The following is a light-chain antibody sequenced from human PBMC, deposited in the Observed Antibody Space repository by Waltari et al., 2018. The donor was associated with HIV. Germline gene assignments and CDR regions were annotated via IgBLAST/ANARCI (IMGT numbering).Light chain of an antibody. V-gene: IGLV2-8*01. J-gene: IGLJ3*02. CDR1: SSDVGAYNY. CDR2: EVS. Sequence: QSALTQPPSASGSPGQSVTISCTGTSSDVGAYNYVCWHQQYPGKAPKLMIYEVSKRPSGVPDRFSGSKSGNTASLTGSGLQAEDEADYYCSSYAGSNIWVFGGGTKLTVL. CDR3: SSYAGSNIWV.